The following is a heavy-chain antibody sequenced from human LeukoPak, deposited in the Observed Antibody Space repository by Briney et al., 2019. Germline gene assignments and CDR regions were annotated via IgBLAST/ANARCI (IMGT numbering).Heavy chain of an antibody. V-gene: IGHV1-69*06. Sequence: SVKVSCKASGGTFSSYAISWVRQAPGQGLEWMGGIIPIFGTANYAQKFQGRVTITADKSTSTAYMELSSLRSEDTAVYYCARDRRIAAAGTGDFDYWGQGTLVTVSS. CDR3: ARDRRIAAAGTGDFDY. J-gene: IGHJ4*02. CDR2: IIPIFGTA. CDR1: GGTFSSYA. D-gene: IGHD6-13*01.